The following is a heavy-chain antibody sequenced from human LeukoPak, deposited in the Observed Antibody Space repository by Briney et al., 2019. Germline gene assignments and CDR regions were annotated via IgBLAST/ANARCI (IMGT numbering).Heavy chain of an antibody. V-gene: IGHV1-2*06. CDR3: ARVVRGAFDI. Sequence: ASVKVSCKASRYTFTGYYMHWVRQAPGQGLEWMGRINPNSGGTKYPQTFEGRVTMTRDTSISTAYMGLSRLRSDDTAVYYCARVVRGAFDIWGQGTMVTVSS. CDR1: RYTFTGYY. J-gene: IGHJ3*02. D-gene: IGHD1-26*01. CDR2: INPNSGGT.